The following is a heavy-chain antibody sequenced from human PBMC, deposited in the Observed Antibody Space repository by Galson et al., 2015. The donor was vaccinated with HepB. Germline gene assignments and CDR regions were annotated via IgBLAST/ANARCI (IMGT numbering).Heavy chain of an antibody. CDR3: ARDQDYTIDY. D-gene: IGHD4-11*01. Sequence: SLRLSCAASGFTFSSYSMNWVRQAPGKGPEWVSSISSSSYIYYADSVKGRFTISRDNAKNSLYLQMNSLRAEDTAVYYCARDQDYTIDYWGQGTLVTVSS. J-gene: IGHJ4*02. CDR1: GFTFSSYS. CDR2: ISSSSYI. V-gene: IGHV3-21*01.